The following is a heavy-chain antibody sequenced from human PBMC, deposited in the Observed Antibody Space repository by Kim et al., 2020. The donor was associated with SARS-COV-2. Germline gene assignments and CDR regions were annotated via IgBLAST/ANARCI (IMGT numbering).Heavy chain of an antibody. D-gene: IGHD3-22*01. V-gene: IGHV4-31*02. Sequence: PSRKSRVTISVETSKNQFSLKLSSVTAADTAVYYCARARITMIVVVKYFDYWGQGTLVTVSS. CDR3: ARARITMIVVVKYFDY. J-gene: IGHJ4*02.